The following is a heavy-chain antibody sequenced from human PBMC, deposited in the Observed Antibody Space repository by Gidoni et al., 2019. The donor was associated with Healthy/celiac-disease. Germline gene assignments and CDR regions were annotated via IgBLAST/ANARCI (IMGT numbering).Heavy chain of an antibody. V-gene: IGHV4-39*01. D-gene: IGHD3-3*01. CDR2: IYYSGST. CDR1: GGSLSSSSYS. J-gene: IGHJ3*02. Sequence: QLQLQASGPGLVQPSATLSLTCTVSGGSLSSSSYSWGWISHPPGKGLEWIGSIYYSGSTYYNPYLKSRGTISVDTSKNQGYLKLSSVTAADTAGYYGARRLKGLFYQAVDIWGQGTRVTVSS. CDR3: ARRLKGLFYQAVDI.